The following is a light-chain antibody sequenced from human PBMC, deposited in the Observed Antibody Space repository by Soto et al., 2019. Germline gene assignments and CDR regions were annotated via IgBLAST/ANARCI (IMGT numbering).Light chain of an antibody. CDR2: GAS. CDR3: LRHNNYPWT. CDR1: QGIGNY. V-gene: IGKV1-17*03. J-gene: IGKJ1*01. Sequence: DIPMTQSPSAMSASVRDRVSITFRGSQGIGNYLTWFQQKSGKVPKRLIYGASTLQSGVPSRFSGNGSGTEFTLTIISLQPEDSATYYCLRHNNYPWTFGLGTKVDIK.